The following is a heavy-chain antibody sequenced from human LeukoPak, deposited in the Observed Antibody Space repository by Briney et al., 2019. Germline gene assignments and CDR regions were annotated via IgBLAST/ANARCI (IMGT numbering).Heavy chain of an antibody. CDR2: INHSGST. V-gene: IGHV4-34*01. CDR1: GGSFSGYY. D-gene: IGHD6-13*01. Sequence: SETLSLTCAVYGGSFSGYYWSWLRQPPGKGLEWMGEINHSGSTNYNPSLKSRVTISVDTSKNQFSLKLSSVTAADTAVYYCARGLRYSSSWYRLDYWGQGTLVTVSS. J-gene: IGHJ4*02. CDR3: ARGLRYSSSWYRLDY.